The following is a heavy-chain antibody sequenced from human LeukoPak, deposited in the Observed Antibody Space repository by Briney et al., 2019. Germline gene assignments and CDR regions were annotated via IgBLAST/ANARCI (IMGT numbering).Heavy chain of an antibody. J-gene: IGHJ6*03. CDR3: ARGDFCSKSNCYLRPMDV. CDR1: GGSISDYY. CDR2: IYYSGST. V-gene: IGHV4-59*01. D-gene: IGHD3-3*01. Sequence: PSETLSLTCTVSGGSISDYYWNWIRQPPGKGLEWIGYIYYSGSTTYNPSLKSRVTMSVDTAKNQFSMKLRSVTAADTAVYFCARGDFCSKSNCYLRPMDVWGKGTTVTVSS.